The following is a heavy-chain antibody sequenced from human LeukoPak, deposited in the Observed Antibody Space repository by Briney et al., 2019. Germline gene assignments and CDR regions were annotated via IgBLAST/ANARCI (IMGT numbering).Heavy chain of an antibody. D-gene: IGHD3-9*01. CDR2: INPSGGST. CDR1: GGTFSSYA. V-gene: IGHV1-46*01. J-gene: IGHJ5*02. CDR3: ARDPVLTGSDNWFDP. Sequence: GASVKVSCKASGGTFSSYAISWVRQAPGQGLEWMGIINPSGGSTSYAQKFQGRVTMTRDTSTSTVYMELSSLRSEDTAVYYCARDPVLTGSDNWFDPWGQGTLVTVSS.